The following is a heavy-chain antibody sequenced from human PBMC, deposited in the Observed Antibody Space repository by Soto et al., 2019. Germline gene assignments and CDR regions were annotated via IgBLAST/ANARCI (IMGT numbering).Heavy chain of an antibody. Sequence: ASETLSLTCTVSGGSISSHYWSWIRQPPGKGLEWIGYIYYSGSTNYNPSLKSRVTISVDTSKNQLSLKLRSVTAADTAVYYCARQAYNDGGHYYGLDVWGQGTTVTVSS. D-gene: IGHD5-18*01. V-gene: IGHV4-59*11. CDR1: GGSISSHY. CDR3: ARQAYNDGGHYYGLDV. J-gene: IGHJ6*02. CDR2: IYYSGST.